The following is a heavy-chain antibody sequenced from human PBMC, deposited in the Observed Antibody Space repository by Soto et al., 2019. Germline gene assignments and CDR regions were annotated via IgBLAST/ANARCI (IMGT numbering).Heavy chain of an antibody. CDR3: ARVWSDMRIYYYCGMDV. CDR1: GYTFTGYY. D-gene: IGHD3-10*01. CDR2: INPNSGGT. V-gene: IGHV1-2*02. J-gene: IGHJ6*02. Sequence: ASVKVSCKASGYTFTGYYMHWVRQAPGQGLEWMGWINPNSGGTNYAQKFQGRVTMTRDTSISTAYMELSRLRSDDTAVYYCARVWSDMRIYYYCGMDVWGQGTTVTVSS.